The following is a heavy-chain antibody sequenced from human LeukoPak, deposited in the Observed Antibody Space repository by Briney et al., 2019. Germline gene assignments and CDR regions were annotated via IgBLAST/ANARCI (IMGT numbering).Heavy chain of an antibody. D-gene: IGHD5-18*01. CDR1: GYTFTGYY. CDR2: ISPNNGDT. CDR3: AAPGYKYGYVLDH. Sequence: ASVKVPCRASGYTFTGYYMHWVRQAPGEGPEWMGWISPNNGDTRYSQKFQGRVTMTTDTSISTAYMELSGLTSDDTAVYYCAAPGYKYGYVLDHWGQGTLVTVSS. J-gene: IGHJ4*02. V-gene: IGHV1-2*02.